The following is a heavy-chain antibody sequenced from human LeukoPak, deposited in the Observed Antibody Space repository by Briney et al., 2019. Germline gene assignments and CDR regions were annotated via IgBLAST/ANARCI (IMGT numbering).Heavy chain of an antibody. CDR1: GFTFDDYA. D-gene: IGHD1-26*01. J-gene: IGHJ3*02. V-gene: IGHV3-9*01. CDR2: ITWNSASI. Sequence: GGSLRLSCAASGFTFDDYAMHWVRQTPGKGLEWVSGITWNSASIGYADSVKGRFTISRDNAKNTLYLQMNTLRVEDTAVYYCASSPGGNYGYDTFDIWGQGTMVTVSS. CDR3: ASSPGGNYGYDTFDI.